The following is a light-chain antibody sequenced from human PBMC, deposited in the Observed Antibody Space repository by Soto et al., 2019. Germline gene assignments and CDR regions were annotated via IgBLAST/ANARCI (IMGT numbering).Light chain of an antibody. Sequence: DIQMTQSPSSLSASVGDRVTITCQASQDISNYLNWYQQKPGKAPKLLIYDASNLETGVPSRFSGSGSGTDCTFTISNLKPEDSATYYCQQYDNLPVTFGGGTKVEIK. J-gene: IGKJ4*01. V-gene: IGKV1-33*01. CDR2: DAS. CDR1: QDISNY. CDR3: QQYDNLPVT.